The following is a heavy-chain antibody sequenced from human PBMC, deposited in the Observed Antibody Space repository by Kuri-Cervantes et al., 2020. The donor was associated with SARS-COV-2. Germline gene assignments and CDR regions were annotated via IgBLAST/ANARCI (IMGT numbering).Heavy chain of an antibody. CDR3: YCAPKEGFDS. D-gene: IGHD2-21*01. Sequence: ASVKVSCKASGYSITGYYIHWVRQAPGQGPEWMGWINPRGGGTHYAQIFQGRVTMTRDTSTSTVYMELSSLTSEDTAIYYCYCAPKEGFDSWGQGTLVTVSS. V-gene: IGHV1-2*02. J-gene: IGHJ4*02. CDR2: INPRGGGT. CDR1: GYSITGYY.